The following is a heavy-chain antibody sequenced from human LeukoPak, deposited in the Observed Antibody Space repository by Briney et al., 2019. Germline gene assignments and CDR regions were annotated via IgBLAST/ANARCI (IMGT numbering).Heavy chain of an antibody. J-gene: IGHJ3*02. D-gene: IGHD6-13*01. CDR2: IYYSGST. V-gene: IGHV4-39*01. CDR1: GGSISSSSYY. Sequence: SETLSLTCTVSGGSISSSSYYWGWIRQPPGKGLEWIGSIYYSGSTYYNPSLKSRVTISVDTSKNQFSLKLSPVTAADTAVYYCARQGPYSSSWYEAFDIWGQGTMVTVSS. CDR3: ARQGPYSSSWYEAFDI.